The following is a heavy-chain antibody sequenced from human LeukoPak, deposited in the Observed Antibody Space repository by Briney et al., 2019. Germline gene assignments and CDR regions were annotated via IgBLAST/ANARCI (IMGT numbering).Heavy chain of an antibody. CDR1: GGSISSGGYS. CDR2: IYHSGST. D-gene: IGHD4-17*01. CDR3: ARGYGDYVSFDY. V-gene: IGHV4-30-2*01. Sequence: PSETLSLTCAVSGGSISSGGYSWSWIRQPPGTGLEWIGYIYHSGSTYYNPSLKSRVTISVDRSKNQFSPKLSSVTAADTAVYYCARGYGDYVSFDYWGQGTLVTVSS. J-gene: IGHJ4*02.